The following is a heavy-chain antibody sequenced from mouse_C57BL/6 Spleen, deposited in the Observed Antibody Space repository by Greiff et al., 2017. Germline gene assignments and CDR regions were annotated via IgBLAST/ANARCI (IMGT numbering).Heavy chain of an antibody. J-gene: IGHJ2*01. CDR2: IRNKANGYTT. D-gene: IGHD1-1*01. Sequence: DVKLVESGGGLVQPGGSLSLSCAASGFPFTDYYMSWVRQPPGKALEWLGFIRNKANGYTTEYSASVKGRFTISRDNSQSILYLQMNALRAEDSATYYCARWDYGSNYFDYWGQGTTLTVSS. CDR3: ARWDYGSNYFDY. CDR1: GFPFTDYY. V-gene: IGHV7-3*01.